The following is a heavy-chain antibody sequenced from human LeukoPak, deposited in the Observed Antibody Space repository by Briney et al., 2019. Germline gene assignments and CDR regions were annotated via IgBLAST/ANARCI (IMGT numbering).Heavy chain of an antibody. CDR3: ARSVAGSFGYY. V-gene: IGHV3-23*01. J-gene: IGHJ4*02. CDR2: ISGSGSST. CDR1: GFTFSSYA. Sequence: GGSLRLSCAASGFTFSSYAMSWVRQAPGKGLEWVSAISGSGSSTYYTDSVKGRFTISRDNSKNTLYLQMNSLRAEDTAVYYCARSVAGSFGYYWGQGTLVTVSS. D-gene: IGHD6-19*01.